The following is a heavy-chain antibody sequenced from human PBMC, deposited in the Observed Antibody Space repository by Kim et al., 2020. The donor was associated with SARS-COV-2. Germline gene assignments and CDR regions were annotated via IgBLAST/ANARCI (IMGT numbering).Heavy chain of an antibody. J-gene: IGHJ4*02. CDR3: ASTFSGSYYNEDY. D-gene: IGHD3-10*01. Sequence: GESLKISCKGSGYSFTSYWISWVRQMPGKGLEWMGRIDPSDSYTNYSPSFQGHVTISDDKSISTAYLQWSSLKASDTAMYYCASTFSGSYYNEDYWGQGTLVTVSS. V-gene: IGHV5-10-1*01. CDR1: GYSFTSYW. CDR2: IDPSDSYT.